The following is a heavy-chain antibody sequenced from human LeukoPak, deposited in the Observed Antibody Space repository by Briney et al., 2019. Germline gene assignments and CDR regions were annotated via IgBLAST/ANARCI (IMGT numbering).Heavy chain of an antibody. CDR3: AKVAPPGGTTAYYYYYYMDV. J-gene: IGHJ6*03. Sequence: GGSLRLSCAASGFTFSSYAMSWVRQAPGKGLEWVSAISGSGGSTYYADSVKGRFTISRDNSKNTLYLQMNSLRAEDTAVYYCAKVAPPGGTTAYYYYYYMDVWGKGTTVTVSS. D-gene: IGHD1-7*01. CDR2: ISGSGGST. V-gene: IGHV3-23*01. CDR1: GFTFSSYA.